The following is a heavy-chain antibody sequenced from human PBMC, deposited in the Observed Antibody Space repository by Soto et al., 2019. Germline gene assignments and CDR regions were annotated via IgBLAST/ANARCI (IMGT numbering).Heavy chain of an antibody. CDR3: AKEGCSSTSCVAFLDV. CDR1: GFTFSNSG. CDR2: ISFDGSNK. Sequence: AGGSLRLSCAASGFTFSNSGIHWVRQAPGKGLEWVAVISFDGSNKYYADSVKGRFTISRDNSKNTLYLQMNSLRAEDTAVYFCAKEGCSSTSCVAFLDVWGRGTTVTVSS. J-gene: IGHJ6*02. D-gene: IGHD2-2*01. V-gene: IGHV3-30*18.